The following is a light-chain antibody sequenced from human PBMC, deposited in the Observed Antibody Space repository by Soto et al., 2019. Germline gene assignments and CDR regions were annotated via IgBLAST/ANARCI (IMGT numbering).Light chain of an antibody. CDR3: SSYTSSSTRVA. CDR2: EVS. J-gene: IGLJ2*01. CDR1: RSDVGGFNY. V-gene: IGLV2-14*01. Sequence: QSVLTQPASVSGSPGQSITISCTGTRSDVGGFNYVSWYQQHPGKAPKLMIYEVSNRPSGVSYRFSGSKSGNTASLTISGLQAEDEADDYCSSYTSSSTRVAFGGGTKLTVL.